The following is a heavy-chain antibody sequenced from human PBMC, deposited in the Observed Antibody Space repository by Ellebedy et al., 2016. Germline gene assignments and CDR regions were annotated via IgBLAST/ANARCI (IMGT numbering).Heavy chain of an antibody. CDR3: ARDRYSGSSLPDY. CDR1: GCTFSSYA. D-gene: IGHD1-26*01. Sequence: GESLKISXAASGCTFSSYAMHWVRQAPGKGLEWVAVISYDGSNKYYADSVKGRFTISRDNSKNTLYLQMNSLRAEDTAVYYCARDRYSGSSLPDYWGQGTLVTVSS. V-gene: IGHV3-30*04. J-gene: IGHJ4*02. CDR2: ISYDGSNK.